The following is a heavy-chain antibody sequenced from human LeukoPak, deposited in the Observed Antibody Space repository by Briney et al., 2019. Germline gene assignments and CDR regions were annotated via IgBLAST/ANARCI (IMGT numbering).Heavy chain of an antibody. V-gene: IGHV3-23*01. D-gene: IGHD6-13*01. CDR3: AKYSSSWYEDY. J-gene: IGHJ4*02. CDR2: ISSSGST. Sequence: GGSLRLSCAASGFTFSSCPMTWVRQAPGKGLEWVSAISSSGSTYYADSVKGRFTISRDNSKNTLYLQMNSLRADDTAVYYCAKYSSSWYEDYWGQESLVTVSS. CDR1: GFTFSSCP.